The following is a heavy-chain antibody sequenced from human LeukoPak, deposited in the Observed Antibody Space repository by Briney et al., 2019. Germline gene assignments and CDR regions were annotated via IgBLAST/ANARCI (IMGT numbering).Heavy chain of an antibody. J-gene: IGHJ4*02. CDR1: GFTVSSNY. CDR3: ARDGEGYSGYDYYFDY. D-gene: IGHD5-12*01. V-gene: IGHV3-53*01. CDR2: IYSGGST. Sequence: GGSLRLSCAASGFTVSSNYMSWVRQAPGKGLEWVSVIYSGGSTYYADSVKGRFTISRDNSKNTLYLQMNSLRAEDTAVYYCARDGEGYSGYDYYFDYWGQGTLVTVSS.